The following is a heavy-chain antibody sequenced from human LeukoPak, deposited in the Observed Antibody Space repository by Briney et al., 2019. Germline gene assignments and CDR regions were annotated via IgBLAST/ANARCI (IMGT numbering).Heavy chain of an antibody. D-gene: IGHD3-16*01. CDR2: ISGSGANT. CDR3: ARAGLPHYFDY. V-gene: IGHV3-23*01. CDR1: GFTFASYA. J-gene: IGHJ4*02. Sequence: PGGSLRLSCAASGFTFASYAMSWVRQAPGRGLEWVSAISGSGANTYYADSVKGRFTISRDNSKNTLYLQMNSLRAEDTAVYYCARAGLPHYFDYWGQGTLVTVSS.